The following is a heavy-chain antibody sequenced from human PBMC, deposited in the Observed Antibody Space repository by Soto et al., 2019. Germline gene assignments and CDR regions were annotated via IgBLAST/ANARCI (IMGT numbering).Heavy chain of an antibody. J-gene: IGHJ4*02. D-gene: IGHD5-18*01. V-gene: IGHV3-23*01. CDR1: GFTFSSYA. CDR2: ISGSGGST. CDR3: AKDVGDTAMVVASLFDY. Sequence: GGSLRLSCAASGFTFSSYAMSWVRQAPGKGLEWVSAISGSGGSTYYADSVKGRFTISRDNSKNTLYLQMNSLRAEDTAVYYCAKDVGDTAMVVASLFDYWGQGTRVTVSS.